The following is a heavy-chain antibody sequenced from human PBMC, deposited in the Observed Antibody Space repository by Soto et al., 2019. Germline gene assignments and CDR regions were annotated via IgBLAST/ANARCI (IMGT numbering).Heavy chain of an antibody. J-gene: IGHJ3*01. CDR1: GGSISSSSYY. Sequence: SETLSLTCTVSGGSISSSSYYWGWIRQPPGKGLEWIGSIYYSGSTYYNPSLKSRVTISVDTSKNQFSLKLSSVTAADTAVYYCARLLTWDIVVVVAAGDCWGQGTMVTVSS. D-gene: IGHD2-15*01. CDR3: ARLLTWDIVVVVAAGDC. V-gene: IGHV4-39*01. CDR2: IYYSGST.